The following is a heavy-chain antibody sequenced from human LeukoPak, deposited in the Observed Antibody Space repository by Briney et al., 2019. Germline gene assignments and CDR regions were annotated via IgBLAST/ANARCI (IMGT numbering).Heavy chain of an antibody. D-gene: IGHD1-1*01. CDR1: GFTFSSHN. J-gene: IGHJ3*02. CDR2: IGTDGSYI. CDR3: ARKMKTGDRVGTFDI. Sequence: KTGGSLRLSCAASGFTFSSHNMNWVRQAPMKGLEWVSSIGTDGSYIYYADSVQGRFTISRDNAKNSLYLRMNSLTAEDTAVYYCARKMKTGDRVGTFDIWGQGTMVTVSS. V-gene: IGHV3-21*01.